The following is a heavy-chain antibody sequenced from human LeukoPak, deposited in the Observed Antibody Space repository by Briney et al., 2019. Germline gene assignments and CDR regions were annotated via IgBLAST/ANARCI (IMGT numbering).Heavy chain of an antibody. V-gene: IGHV3-30*04. CDR2: ISYDGSNK. CDR3: ARSRPRKYCSGGSCYSNYFVY. J-gene: IGHJ4*02. Sequence: GALRLSCAASGFTFSSYAMHWVRQAPGKGLEWVAVISYDGSNKYYADSVKGRFTISRDNSKNTLYLQMNSLRAEDTAVYYCARSRPRKYCSGGSCYSNYFVYWGQGTLVTVSS. CDR1: GFTFSSYA. D-gene: IGHD2-15*01.